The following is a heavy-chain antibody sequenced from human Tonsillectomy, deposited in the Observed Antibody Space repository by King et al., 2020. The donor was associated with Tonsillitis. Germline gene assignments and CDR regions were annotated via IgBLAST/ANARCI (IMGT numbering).Heavy chain of an antibody. Sequence: VQLVESGGGLVQPGGSLRLSCAASGFTFRSYWMSWVRQAPGKGLEWVANIKQDGSEKYYVDSVKGRFTISRDNAKNSLYLQMNSLRAEDTDVYYCACLGATVYFYFYSMDVCGQGTTGTVS. V-gene: IGHV3-7*01. CDR2: IKQDGSEK. J-gene: IGHJ6*02. CDR1: GFTFRSYW. D-gene: IGHD1-26*01. CDR3: ACLGATVYFYFYSMDV.